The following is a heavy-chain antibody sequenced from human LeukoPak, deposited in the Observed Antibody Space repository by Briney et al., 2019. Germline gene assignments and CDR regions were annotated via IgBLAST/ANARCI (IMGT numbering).Heavy chain of an antibody. CDR3: ASPRTSYRYTFDY. CDR2: ISTSGST. Sequence: SETLSLTCAVSVASISNYYWSWIRQAPGKGLEWIGYISTSGSTNYNPSLKSRVSISLEMSNTRFSLNLNFVTAADTAVYFCASPRTSYRYTFDYGGPGALVTVSA. CDR1: VASISNYY. D-gene: IGHD5-18*01. V-gene: IGHV4-4*09. J-gene: IGHJ4*02.